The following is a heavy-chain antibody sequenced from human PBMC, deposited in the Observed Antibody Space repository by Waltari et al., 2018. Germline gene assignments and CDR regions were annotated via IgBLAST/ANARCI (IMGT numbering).Heavy chain of an antibody. CDR1: GDSTSSTKYH. J-gene: IGHJ4*02. CDR2: IYYSGST. V-gene: IGHV4-39*01. D-gene: IGHD1-26*01. CDR3: ARGPLLSKVDY. Sequence: QLQLQESGPGLVKPSETLSLTCTMSGDSTSSTKYHWGWIRQPPGKGLEWIGTIYYSGSTYYNPSLKSRVSISIDTSKRQLSLRLTSVTAADTAVYYCARGPLLSKVDYWGQGTLVTVSS.